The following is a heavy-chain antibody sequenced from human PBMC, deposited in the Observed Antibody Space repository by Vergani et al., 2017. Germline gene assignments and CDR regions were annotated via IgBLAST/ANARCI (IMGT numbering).Heavy chain of an antibody. CDR3: ARAYSVRGVIVPYYYYYMDV. Sequence: QVQLVQSGAEVKKPGSSVKVSCKASGGTFSSYVISWVRQAPGQGLEWMGGIIPIFGTANYAQKFQGRVTITADESTSTAYMELSSLRSEDTAVYYCARAYSVRGVIVPYYYYYMDVWGKGP. D-gene: IGHD3-10*02. CDR1: GGTFSSYV. V-gene: IGHV1-69*01. J-gene: IGHJ6*03. CDR2: IIPIFGTA.